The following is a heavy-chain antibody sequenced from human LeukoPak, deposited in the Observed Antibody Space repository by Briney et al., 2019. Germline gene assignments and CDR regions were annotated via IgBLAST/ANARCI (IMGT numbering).Heavy chain of an antibody. V-gene: IGHV4-34*01. Sequence: SETLSLTCAVYGGSFSGYYWSWIRQPPGKGLEWIGEINHSGSTYYNPSLKSRVTISVDTSKNQFSLKLSSVTAADAAVYYCASGNKAGIAVAYYWGQGTLVTVSS. CDR2: INHSGST. J-gene: IGHJ4*02. D-gene: IGHD6-19*01. CDR3: ASGNKAGIAVAYY. CDR1: GGSFSGYY.